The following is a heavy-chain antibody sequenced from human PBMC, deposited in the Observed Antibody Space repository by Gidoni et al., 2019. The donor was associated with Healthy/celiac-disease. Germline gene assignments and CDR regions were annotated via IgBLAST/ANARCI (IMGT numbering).Heavy chain of an antibody. V-gene: IGHV4-39*07. CDR3: ASPATQTGAFDI. CDR1: GGSLSSSSYY. D-gene: IGHD6-25*01. Sequence: QLQLQESGPGLVKPSETLSLTCTVSGGSLSSSSYYWGWIRQPPGKGLEWIGSIYYSGSTYYNPSLKSRVTISVDTSKNQFSLKLSSVTAADTAVYYCASPATQTGAFDIWGQGTMVTVSS. J-gene: IGHJ3*02. CDR2: IYYSGST.